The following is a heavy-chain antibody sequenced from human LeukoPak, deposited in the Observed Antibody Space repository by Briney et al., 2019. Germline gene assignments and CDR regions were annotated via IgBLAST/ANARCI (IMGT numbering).Heavy chain of an antibody. CDR3: AKIDYYYDSSGHPADAFDI. J-gene: IGHJ3*02. Sequence: PGGSLRLSCAASGFTFSSYAMSWVRQAPGKGLEWVSAISGSGGSTYYADSVKGRFAISRDNSKNTLYLQMNSLRAEDTAVYYCAKIDYYYDSSGHPADAFDIWGQGTMVTVSS. CDR2: ISGSGGST. CDR1: GFTFSSYA. D-gene: IGHD3-22*01. V-gene: IGHV3-23*01.